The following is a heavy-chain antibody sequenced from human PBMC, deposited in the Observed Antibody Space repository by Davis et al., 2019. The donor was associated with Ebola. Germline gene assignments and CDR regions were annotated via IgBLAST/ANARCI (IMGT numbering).Heavy chain of an antibody. D-gene: IGHD3-16*01. Sequence: ASVKVSCKASGYTFTAYSINWVRQAAGHGLEWLGWMDPNSGNTGYAQKFQGRVTMTRNTSIRTAYMELSSLRSEDTAVYYCARLGLGDWGQGTLVTVSS. CDR3: ARLGLGD. CDR2: MDPNSGNT. V-gene: IGHV1-8*02. CDR1: GYTFTAYS. J-gene: IGHJ4*02.